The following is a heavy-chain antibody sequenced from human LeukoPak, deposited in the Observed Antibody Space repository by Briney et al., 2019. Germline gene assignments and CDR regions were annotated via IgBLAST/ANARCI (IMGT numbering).Heavy chain of an antibody. D-gene: IGHD3-9*01. V-gene: IGHV3-21*01. J-gene: IGHJ4*02. CDR3: ARDPLRYLRVGHYDY. CDR1: AFTFSNSA. Sequence: GRSLRLSCAASAFTFSNSAMNWVRQVPGKGLEWVSSIDYDSSHIYYAASVRGRFTISRDNARNSVYLQMNSLRVEDTAVYYCARDPLRYLRVGHYDYWGQGTLVAVSS. CDR2: IDYDSSHI.